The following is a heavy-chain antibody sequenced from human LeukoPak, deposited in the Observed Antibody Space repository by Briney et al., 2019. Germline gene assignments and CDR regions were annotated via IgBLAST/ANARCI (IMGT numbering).Heavy chain of an antibody. CDR2: ISYSGNT. CDR3: ARLRGIILGALLHYYFDY. J-gene: IGHJ4*02. V-gene: IGHV4-39*01. CDR1: GGSISGSSYS. D-gene: IGHD1-26*01. Sequence: SETLSLTCTVSGGSISGSSYSWGWIRQPPGKGLEWIGSISYSGNTYYSPSLKSRVTISIDTSKNQFSLKLSSVTAADTAVYYCARLRGIILGALLHYYFDYWGQGTLVSVSS.